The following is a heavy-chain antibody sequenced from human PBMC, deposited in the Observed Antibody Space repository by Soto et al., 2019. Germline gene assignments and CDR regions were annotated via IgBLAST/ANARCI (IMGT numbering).Heavy chain of an antibody. J-gene: IGHJ6*02. Sequence: QVQLVESGGGVVQPGRSLRLSCAASGFTFSSYGMHWVRQALGKGLEWVAVISYDGSNKYYADSVKGRFTISRDNSKNTLYLQMNSLRAEDTAVYYCAKDTGIAVAGTVHDGMDVWGQGTTVTVSS. CDR3: AKDTGIAVAGTVHDGMDV. D-gene: IGHD6-19*01. CDR2: ISYDGSNK. CDR1: GFTFSSYG. V-gene: IGHV3-30*18.